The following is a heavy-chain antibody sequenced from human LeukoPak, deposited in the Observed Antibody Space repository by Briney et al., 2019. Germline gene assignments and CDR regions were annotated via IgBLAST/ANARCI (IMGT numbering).Heavy chain of an antibody. Sequence: PGGSLRLSCAASGFTFSSYSMNWVRQAPGKGLEWVSSISSSSSYIYYADSVKGRFTISRDNAENSLYLQMNSLSAEDTAVYYCAGRRKLEYSSSYDFDYWGQGALVTVSS. J-gene: IGHJ4*02. V-gene: IGHV3-21*01. D-gene: IGHD6-6*01. CDR3: AGRRKLEYSSSYDFDY. CDR2: ISSSSSYI. CDR1: GFTFSSYS.